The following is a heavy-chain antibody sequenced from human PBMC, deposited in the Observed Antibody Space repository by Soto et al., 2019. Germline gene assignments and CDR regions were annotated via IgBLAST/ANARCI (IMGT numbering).Heavy chain of an antibody. Sequence: QVQLVQSGAEVKKPGASVKVSCKASGYTFTSYGISWVRQAPGQGLEWMGGIIPIFGTANYAQKFQGRVTITADESTSTAYMELSSLRSEDTAVYYCASTRGGYSGSDGDAFDIWGQGTMVTVSS. CDR2: IIPIFGTA. CDR1: GYTFTSYG. CDR3: ASTRGGYSGSDGDAFDI. D-gene: IGHD1-26*01. J-gene: IGHJ3*02. V-gene: IGHV1-69*13.